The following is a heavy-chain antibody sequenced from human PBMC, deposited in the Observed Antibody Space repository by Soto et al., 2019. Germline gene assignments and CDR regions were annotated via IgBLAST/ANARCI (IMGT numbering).Heavy chain of an antibody. Sequence: GESLKISCKASGYKFTTFWLNWVRQTPGKGLEWLGRIDPTDSFASYSPPFEGHVTISVDRSISTAYLQWNSLQASDTAIYYCARPASGGSRDAFDVWGQGTTVTVSS. D-gene: IGHD2-15*01. J-gene: IGHJ3*01. CDR2: IDPTDSFA. CDR1: GYKFTTFW. V-gene: IGHV5-10-1*01. CDR3: ARPASGGSRDAFDV.